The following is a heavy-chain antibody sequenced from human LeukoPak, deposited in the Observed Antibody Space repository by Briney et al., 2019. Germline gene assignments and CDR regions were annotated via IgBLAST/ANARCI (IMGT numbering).Heavy chain of an antibody. V-gene: IGHV4-4*07. J-gene: IGHJ4*02. D-gene: IGHD7-27*01. CDR3: ARDSHWGVPFDF. Sequence: PSETLSLTCTVSGGSISSYYWSWIRQPPGKGLEWIGRIYSTGNTNYNPSLNSRVSMSVDTSKNQFSLKLTSVTAADTALYYCARDSHWGVPFDFWGQGTLVTVSS. CDR1: GGSISSYY. CDR2: IYSTGNT.